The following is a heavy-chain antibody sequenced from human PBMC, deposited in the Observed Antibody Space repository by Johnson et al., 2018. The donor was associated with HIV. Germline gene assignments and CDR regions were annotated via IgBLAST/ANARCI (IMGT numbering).Heavy chain of an antibody. CDR1: GFSFSDYY. J-gene: IGHJ3*02. V-gene: IGHV3-11*04. Sequence: QVQLVESGGGLVKPGGSLRLSCAASGFSFSDYYMSWIRQAPGKGLEWVSYISGSGTNIYYADSVKGRFTISRDNAKKSLFLQMNSLRAEDTAVYYCARTSYYDGSADIWGQGTMCTVSS. CDR3: ARTSYYDGSADI. D-gene: IGHD3-10*01. CDR2: ISGSGTNI.